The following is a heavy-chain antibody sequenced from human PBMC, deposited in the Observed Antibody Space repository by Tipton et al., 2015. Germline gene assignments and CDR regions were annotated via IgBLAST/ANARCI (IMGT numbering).Heavy chain of an antibody. V-gene: IGHV3-21*01. CDR1: GLTLSAYA. J-gene: IGHJ4*02. Sequence: SLRLSCTASGLTLSAYAMNWVRQAPGKGLEWVSYISSGSTYIDYADSVKGRFTISRDNAKNSLFLQMNSLRAEDTAVYYCARDGYDVLTGHSVTFDYWGQGSLVTVSS. CDR3: ARDGYDVLTGHSVTFDY. D-gene: IGHD3-9*01. CDR2: ISSGSTYI.